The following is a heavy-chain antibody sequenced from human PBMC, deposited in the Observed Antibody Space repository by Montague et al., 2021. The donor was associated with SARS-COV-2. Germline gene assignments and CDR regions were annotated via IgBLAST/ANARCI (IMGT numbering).Heavy chain of an antibody. CDR2: IYDGGAV. CDR3: VRDHPYGGPRGAYDI. Sequence: SETLSLTCTVSGGSITGYYWSWLRRSPGKGLEWIAYIYDGGAVNYSPSXXSRVTISTDTSKNQLSLKVNSVTAADTAVYHCVRDHPYGGPRGAYDIWGQGTVVTVSS. J-gene: IGHJ3*02. V-gene: IGHV4-59*01. CDR1: GGSITGYY. D-gene: IGHD4-23*01.